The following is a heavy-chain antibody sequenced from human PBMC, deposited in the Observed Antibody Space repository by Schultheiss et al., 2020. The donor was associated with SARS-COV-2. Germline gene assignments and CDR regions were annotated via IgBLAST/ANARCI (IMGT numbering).Heavy chain of an antibody. CDR3: ARGGYCSSTSCPDV. D-gene: IGHD2-2*01. CDR2: ISSSSSYT. J-gene: IGHJ6*04. V-gene: IGHV3-11*05. CDR1: GFTFSDYY. Sequence: GGSLRLSCAASGFTFSDYYMSWIRQAPGKGLEWVSYISSSSSYTNYADSVKGRFTISRDNAKNSLYLQMNSLRAEDTAVYYCARGGYCSSTSCPDVWGKGTTVTVSS.